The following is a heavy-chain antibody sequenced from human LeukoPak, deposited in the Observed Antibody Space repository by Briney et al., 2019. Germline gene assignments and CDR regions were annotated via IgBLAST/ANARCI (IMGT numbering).Heavy chain of an antibody. J-gene: IGHJ4*02. D-gene: IGHD2-15*01. CDR2: IYYSGST. CDR1: GGSISSGDYY. Sequence: SETLSLTCSVSGGSISSGDYYWSWIRQPPGEGLEWIGYIYYSGSTFYNPSLRSRVAISVDTSKNRFSLRLTSVTAADTAVYYCARAQIASKVDYWGQGTLVTVSS. V-gene: IGHV4-30-4*01. CDR3: ARAQIASKVDY.